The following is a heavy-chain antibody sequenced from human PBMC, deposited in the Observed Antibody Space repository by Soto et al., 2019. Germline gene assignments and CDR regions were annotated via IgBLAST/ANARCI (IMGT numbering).Heavy chain of an antibody. D-gene: IGHD2-2*01. CDR2: IYYSGST. V-gene: IGHV4-30-4*01. CDR1: GVSITSGDYY. Sequence: QVQLQESGPGLVKPSQTLSLTCTVSGVSITSGDYYWNWIRQPPGKGLEWIGSIYYSGSTYYSPSLKSRVSISLGTSKNQFSLKLSSVTAADTAVYYCVRGDPGAFRSTSCSDAFDLWGRGAKVAVAS. J-gene: IGHJ3*01. CDR3: VRGDPGAFRSTSCSDAFDL.